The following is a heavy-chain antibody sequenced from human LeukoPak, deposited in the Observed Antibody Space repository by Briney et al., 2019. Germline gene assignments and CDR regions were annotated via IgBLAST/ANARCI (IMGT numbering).Heavy chain of an antibody. D-gene: IGHD1-1*01. V-gene: IGHV4-39*07. J-gene: IGHJ4*02. Sequence: SETLSLTCTVSRGSISSSSYYWGWIRQPPGKGLEWIGSIYYSGSTYYNPSLKSRVTISVDTSKSQFSLKLSSVTAADTAVYYCAREGTRYLDYWGQGTLVTVSS. CDR3: AREGTRYLDY. CDR2: IYYSGST. CDR1: RGSISSSSYY.